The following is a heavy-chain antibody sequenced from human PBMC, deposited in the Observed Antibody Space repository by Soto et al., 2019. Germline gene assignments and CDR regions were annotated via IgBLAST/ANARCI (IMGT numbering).Heavy chain of an antibody. CDR3: AKDATAVNGVWDPFDM. CDR2: VGGSDTDK. V-gene: IGHV3-23*01. D-gene: IGHD2-8*01. J-gene: IGHJ3*02. CDR1: GFTFSAYA. Sequence: EVQLLESGGGVVQPGGSLSLSCAASGFTFSAYAMSSVPQAPGKGLQWVSGVGGSDTDKHYADSVRGRFTVSRHNFKNTLYLQMNSLRADYTAVYYCAKDATAVNGVWDPFDMWGKGTEFSVSS.